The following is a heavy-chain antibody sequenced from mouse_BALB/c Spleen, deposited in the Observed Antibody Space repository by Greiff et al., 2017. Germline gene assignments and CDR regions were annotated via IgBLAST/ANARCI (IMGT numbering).Heavy chain of an antibody. D-gene: IGHD2-1*01. CDR2: IDPSDSYT. J-gene: IGHJ4*01. CDR3: ARRKDGNYLYAMDY. Sequence: QVQLQQPGAELVKPGASVKLSCKASGYTFTSYWMHWVKQRPGQGLEWIGEIDPSDSYTNYNQKFKGKATLTVDKSSSTAYMQLSSLTSEDSAVYYCARRKDGNYLYAMDYWGQGTSVTVSS. V-gene: IGHV1-69*02. CDR1: GYTFTSYW.